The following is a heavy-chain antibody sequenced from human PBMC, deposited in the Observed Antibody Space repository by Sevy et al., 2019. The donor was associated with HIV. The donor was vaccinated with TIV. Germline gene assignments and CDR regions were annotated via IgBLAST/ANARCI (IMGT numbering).Heavy chain of an antibody. CDR2: ISGSGGST. Sequence: GGSLRLSCAASGFTFSSHAMSWVRQAPGKGLEWVSAISGSGGSTYYADSVKGRFTISTYKSKNTLYLQMNSLRAEDTAVYYCEKGGSSSYYYYFDYWGQGTLVTVSS. CDR3: EKGGSSSYYYYFDY. V-gene: IGHV3-23*01. CDR1: GFTFSSHA. J-gene: IGHJ4*02. D-gene: IGHD3-22*01.